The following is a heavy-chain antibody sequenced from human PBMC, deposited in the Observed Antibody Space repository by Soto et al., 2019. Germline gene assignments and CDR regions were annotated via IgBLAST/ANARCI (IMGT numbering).Heavy chain of an antibody. J-gene: IGHJ4*02. Sequence: ASVKVSCKASGYTFSGYAIHCVRQAPGQMLEWMGWINGGNGDTKYSQKFQGRVTISRDTSASTAYMELTSLGSEDTAIYHCARGYCSSTSCQYYLDFWGQGTLVTVSS. CDR3: ARGYCSSTSCQYYLDF. V-gene: IGHV1-3*01. CDR2: INGGNGDT. D-gene: IGHD2-2*01. CDR1: GYTFSGYA.